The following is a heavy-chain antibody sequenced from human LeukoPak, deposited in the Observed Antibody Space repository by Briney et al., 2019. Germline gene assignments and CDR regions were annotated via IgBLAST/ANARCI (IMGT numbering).Heavy chain of an antibody. V-gene: IGHV3-74*01. D-gene: IGHD5-24*01. CDR1: GFSFNKYW. J-gene: IGHJ4*02. CDR2: INPDGSTT. Sequence: GGSLRLSREASGFSFNKYWMHWVRQVPGKGPVWVSRINPDGSTTNYADSVKGRFSISRDNAKSIMYLQMNSLSVEDTAVYYCARGGDGSNSLINYWGQGTLVTVSS. CDR3: ARGGDGSNSLINY.